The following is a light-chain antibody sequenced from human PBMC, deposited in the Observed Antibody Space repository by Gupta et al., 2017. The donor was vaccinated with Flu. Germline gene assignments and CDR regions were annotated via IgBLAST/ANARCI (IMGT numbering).Light chain of an antibody. CDR3: CSYAGSYTWV. CDR1: SSDVGGFDY. CDR2: DVT. Sequence: QSALTQPRSVSGSPGQSVTISCTGTSSDVGGFDYVSWYQHQPGKVPKLMIFDVTERPSGVPDRFSGSKSGNTASLAISGLQAEDEADYYGCSYAGSYTWVFGGGTKLTVL. J-gene: IGLJ3*02. V-gene: IGLV2-11*01.